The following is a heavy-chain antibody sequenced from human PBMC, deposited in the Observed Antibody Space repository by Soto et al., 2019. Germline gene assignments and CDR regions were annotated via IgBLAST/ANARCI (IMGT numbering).Heavy chain of an antibody. CDR1: GYSFTSYW. J-gene: IGHJ6*02. CDR2: IYPGDSDT. Sequence: GESLKISCKGSGYSFTSYWIGWVRQMPGKGLEWMGIIYPGDSDTRYSPSFQGQVTISADKSISTAYLQWSSLKASDTAMYYYAGGGVRGVITRTRDYYGMDVWGQGTTVTVAS. CDR3: AGGGVRGVITRTRDYYGMDV. V-gene: IGHV5-51*01. D-gene: IGHD3-10*01.